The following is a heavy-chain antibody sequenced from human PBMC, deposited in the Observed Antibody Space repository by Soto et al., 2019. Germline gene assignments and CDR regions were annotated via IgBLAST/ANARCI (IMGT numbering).Heavy chain of an antibody. V-gene: IGHV3-33*01. Sequence: GGSLRLSCAASGFTFSSYGMHWVRQAPGKGLEWVAVIWYDGSNKYYADSVKGRFTISRDNSKNTLYLQMNSLRAEDTAVYYCARDPRPAAPRFDAFDIWGQGTMVTVSS. D-gene: IGHD3-3*01. J-gene: IGHJ3*02. CDR3: ARDPRPAAPRFDAFDI. CDR1: GFTFSSYG. CDR2: IWYDGSNK.